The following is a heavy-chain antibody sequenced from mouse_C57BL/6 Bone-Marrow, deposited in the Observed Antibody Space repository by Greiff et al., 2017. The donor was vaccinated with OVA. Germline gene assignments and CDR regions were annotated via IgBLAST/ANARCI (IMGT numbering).Heavy chain of an antibody. V-gene: IGHV2-6-1*01. D-gene: IGHD1-1*01. J-gene: IGHJ4*01. CDR3: TRHPPSYCYGSSPYAMDY. Sequence: QVQLKESGPGLVAPSQSLSITCTVSGFSLTSYGVHWVRQPPGKGLEWLVVIWSDGSTTYNSALKSRLSISKDNSKSQVFFKMNSLQTDDTAMYYCTRHPPSYCYGSSPYAMDYWGTGTSVTGSS. CDR2: IWSDGST. CDR1: GFSLTSYG.